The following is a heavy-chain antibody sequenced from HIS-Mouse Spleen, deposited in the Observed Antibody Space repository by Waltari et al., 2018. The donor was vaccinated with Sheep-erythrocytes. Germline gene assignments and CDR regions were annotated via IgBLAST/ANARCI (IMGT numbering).Heavy chain of an antibody. D-gene: IGHD2-21*02. J-gene: IGHJ4*02. CDR1: VYTFTSSG. CDR3: ARVVVVVTASRFFDY. V-gene: IGHV1-18*01. CDR2: ISANNGNT. Sequence: QVQLVQSGAEVKKPGASVKVSCKASVYTFTSSGTSWVRQARGQGIDRMGWISANNGNTSYAQKRQGRVTMTTHTSTSTASMGLRSLRSDDAAVDYCARVVVVVTASRFFDYWGQGTLVTVSS.